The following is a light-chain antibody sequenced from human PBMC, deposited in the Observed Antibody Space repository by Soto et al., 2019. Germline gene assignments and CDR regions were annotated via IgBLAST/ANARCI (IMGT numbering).Light chain of an antibody. CDR1: QSVLSSSNNKNY. CDR2: WAS. Sequence: DIVMTQSPDSLAVYLGERVTINFKSSQSVLSSSNNKNYYGWYQQKPGQPPKLLIHWASTRESGVPDRFSGSGSGKDFTLTISSLQDEDVAVYYCQQYYSTRTFGQGTKLEIK. V-gene: IGKV4-1*01. CDR3: QQYYSTRT. J-gene: IGKJ2*01.